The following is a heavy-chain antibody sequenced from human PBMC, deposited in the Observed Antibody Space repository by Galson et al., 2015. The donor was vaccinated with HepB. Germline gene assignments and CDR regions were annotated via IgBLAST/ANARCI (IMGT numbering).Heavy chain of an antibody. V-gene: IGHV1-69*13. CDR2: IIPIFGTA. J-gene: IGHJ5*02. CDR3: ARERMVQGVGDWFDP. CDR1: GYKFTSYY. Sequence: SVKVSCKASGYKFTSYYMHWVRQAPGQGLEWMGGIIPIFGTANYAQKFQGRVTITADESTSTAYMELSSLRSEDTAVYYCARERMVQGVGDWFDPWGQGTLVTVSS. D-gene: IGHD3-10*01.